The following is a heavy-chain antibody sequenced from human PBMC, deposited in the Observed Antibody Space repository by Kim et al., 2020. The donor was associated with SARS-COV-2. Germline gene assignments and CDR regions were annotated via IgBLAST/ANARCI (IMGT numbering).Heavy chain of an antibody. CDR1: GGSISPYY. V-gene: IGHV4-59*03. J-gene: IGHJ6*03. D-gene: IGHD6-6*01. CDR2: ISYIGTT. CDR3: SRVSSNLKPSIDV. Sequence: SETLSLTCTVSGGSISPYYWSWIRQPPGKGLEWVGYISYIGTTTYNASLKSRVPISVDPSTNQFSLKLTSVTAADTAFSYFSRVSSNLKPSIDVWGTGT.